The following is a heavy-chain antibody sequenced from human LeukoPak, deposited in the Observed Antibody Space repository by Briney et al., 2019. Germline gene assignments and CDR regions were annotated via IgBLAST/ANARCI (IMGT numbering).Heavy chain of an antibody. CDR2: ICPGDSDT. Sequence: GESLKISCKTSGYSFTSYWIGWVRQMPGKGLEWMGIICPGDSDTRYSPSFQGQVTISADKSISTAYLQWSSLKASDTAMYYCARPVARQILGAFDIWGQGTMVTVSS. D-gene: IGHD2-15*01. CDR3: ARPVARQILGAFDI. CDR1: GYSFTSYW. J-gene: IGHJ3*02. V-gene: IGHV5-51*01.